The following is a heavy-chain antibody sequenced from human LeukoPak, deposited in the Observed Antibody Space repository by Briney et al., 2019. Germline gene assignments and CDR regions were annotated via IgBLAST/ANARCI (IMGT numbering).Heavy chain of an antibody. CDR3: AKETSSSFDY. CDR1: GFTFSNYA. V-gene: IGHV3-23*01. J-gene: IGHJ4*02. CDR2: ISGSGGRT. D-gene: IGHD6-6*01. Sequence: GGSLRLSCTASGFTFSNYAMSWVRQAPGKGLEWVSAISGSGGRTYYADSVKGRFTISRDNSKNTLYLQMNSLRAEDTAVYYCAKETSSSFDYWGQGTLVTVSS.